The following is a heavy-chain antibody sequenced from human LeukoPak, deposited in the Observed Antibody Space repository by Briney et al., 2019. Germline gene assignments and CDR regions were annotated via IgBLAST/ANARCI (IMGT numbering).Heavy chain of an antibody. CDR1: GFTFRSYS. Sequence: PGGSLRLSCAASGFTFRSYSMNWVRPAPGKGLEWVSSISSSSSYIYYADSVKGRFTISRDNAKNSLYLQMNSLRAEDTAVYYCARDFHDYFPWGQGTLVTVSS. CDR3: ARDFHDYFP. CDR2: ISSSSSYI. J-gene: IGHJ5*02. V-gene: IGHV3-21*01. D-gene: IGHD3-16*01.